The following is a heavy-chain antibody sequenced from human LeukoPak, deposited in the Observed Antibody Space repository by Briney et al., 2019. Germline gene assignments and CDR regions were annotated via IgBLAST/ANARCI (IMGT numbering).Heavy chain of an antibody. V-gene: IGHV1-2*06. Sequence: ASVKVSCKXSGYTFTGYYMHWVRRAPGQGLEWMGRINPNSGGTNYAQKFQGRVTMTRDTSISTAYMELSRLRSDDTAVYYCARDYYDSSGYYGYWGQGTLVTVSS. CDR3: ARDYYDSSGYYGY. CDR2: INPNSGGT. J-gene: IGHJ4*02. CDR1: GYTFTGYY. D-gene: IGHD3-22*01.